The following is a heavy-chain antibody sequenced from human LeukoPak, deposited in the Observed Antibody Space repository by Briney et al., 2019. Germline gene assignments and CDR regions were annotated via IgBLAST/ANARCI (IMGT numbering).Heavy chain of an antibody. J-gene: IGHJ3*02. CDR2: ISGSGGST. Sequence: GGSLRLSCAASGFTFSSYAMSWVRQAPGKGLEWVSAISGSGGSTYYADSVKGRFTTSRDNSKNTLYLQMNSLRAEDTAVYYCAKDITMIVVMDAFDIWGQGTMVTVSS. CDR1: GFTFSSYA. D-gene: IGHD3-22*01. CDR3: AKDITMIVVMDAFDI. V-gene: IGHV3-23*01.